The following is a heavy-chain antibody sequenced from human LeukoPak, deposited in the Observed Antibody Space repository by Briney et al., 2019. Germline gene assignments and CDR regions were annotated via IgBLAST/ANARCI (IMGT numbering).Heavy chain of an antibody. J-gene: IGHJ4*02. CDR1: GGSISSYY. V-gene: IGHV4-59*01. CDR3: ARDRRSGLDY. Sequence: PSETLSLTCTVSGGSISSYYWNWIRQPPGKGLEWIGSIYYSGSTNYNPSLKGRVTISVDTSKNQFSLKLSSVTAADTAVYYCARDRRSGLDYWGQGTLVTVSS. CDR2: IYYSGST. D-gene: IGHD6-19*01.